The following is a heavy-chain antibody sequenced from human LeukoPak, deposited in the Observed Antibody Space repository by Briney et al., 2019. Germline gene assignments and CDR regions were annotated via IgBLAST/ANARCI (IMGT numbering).Heavy chain of an antibody. D-gene: IGHD6-13*01. Sequence: SSETLSLTCTVSGGSISSHYWSWIRQPPGKGLEWIGYVFYSGSTNYNPSLKSRVSISVDTSKNQFSLKLSSVTAADTAVYYCARDRIAAAGKVSYAFDIWGQGTMVTVSS. CDR1: GGSISSHY. CDR3: ARDRIAAAGKVSYAFDI. J-gene: IGHJ3*02. V-gene: IGHV4-59*11. CDR2: VFYSGST.